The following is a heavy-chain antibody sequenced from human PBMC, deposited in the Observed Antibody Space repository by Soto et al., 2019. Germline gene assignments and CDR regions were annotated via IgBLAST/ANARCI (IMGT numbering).Heavy chain of an antibody. CDR1: GGSISSGDYY. CDR3: ARVRREYDNSGPVDY. Sequence: PSETLSLTCSVSGGSISSGDYYWSWIRQPPGKSLEWIGYIYYSGSTYYNPSLKSRVTISVDTSKNQFSLKLNSVTAADTAVYYCARVRREYDNSGPVDYWGQGTLVTVSS. J-gene: IGHJ4*02. V-gene: IGHV4-30-4*01. D-gene: IGHD3-22*01. CDR2: IYYSGST.